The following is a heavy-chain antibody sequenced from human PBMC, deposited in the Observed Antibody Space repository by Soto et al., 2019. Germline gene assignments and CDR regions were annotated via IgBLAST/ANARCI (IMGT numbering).Heavy chain of an antibody. V-gene: IGHV4-59*08. J-gene: IGHJ4*02. Sequence: QVQLQESGPGLVKPSETLSLTCTLSGGSISSYYWSWIRQPPGKGLEWIGYIYYSGSTNYNPSLKSRVTTSVDTAKNQFALKLSSVSAADTDVSYCASRYGSSFDYWGQGTLVTVSS. CDR2: IYYSGST. CDR1: GGSISSYY. D-gene: IGHD5-12*01. CDR3: ASRYGSSFDY.